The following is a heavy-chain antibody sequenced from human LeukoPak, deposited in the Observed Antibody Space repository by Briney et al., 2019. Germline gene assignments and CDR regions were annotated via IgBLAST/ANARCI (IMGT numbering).Heavy chain of an antibody. J-gene: IGHJ4*02. Sequence: GGSLRLSCAATEFTVSRSYMTWVRQAPGKGLEWVSVLRSGGTIEYADTVKGRFTISRDISKNTVYLQMNNLRSEDTAVYYCARGLQGYYDSLTGYYRGRYYFDYWGQGTLVTVSS. CDR3: ARGLQGYYDSLTGYYRGRYYFDY. CDR2: LRSGGTI. D-gene: IGHD3-9*01. CDR1: EFTVSRSY. V-gene: IGHV3-53*01.